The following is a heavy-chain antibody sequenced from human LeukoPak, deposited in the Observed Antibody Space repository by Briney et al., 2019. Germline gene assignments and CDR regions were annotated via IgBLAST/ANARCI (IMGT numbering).Heavy chain of an antibody. J-gene: IGHJ5*02. D-gene: IGHD2-15*01. CDR2: ISSSGSTI. Sequence: PGGSLRLSCAASGFTFSTYAVSWVRQAPGKGLEWVSYISSSGSTIYYADSVKGRFTISRDNAKNSLYLQMNSLRAEDTAVYYCARDIRCSGGSCYTSNWFDPWGQGTLVTVSS. CDR3: ARDIRCSGGSCYTSNWFDP. V-gene: IGHV3-48*03. CDR1: GFTFSTYA.